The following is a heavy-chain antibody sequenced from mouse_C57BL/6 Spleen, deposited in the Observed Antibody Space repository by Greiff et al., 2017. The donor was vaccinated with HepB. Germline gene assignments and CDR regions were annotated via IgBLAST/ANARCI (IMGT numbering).Heavy chain of an antibody. J-gene: IGHJ3*01. D-gene: IGHD1-1*01. CDR3: ARYYGVATGPFAY. Sequence: QVHVKQSGAELAKPGASVKLSCKASGYTFTSYWMHWVKQRPGQGLEWIGYINPSSGYTKYNQKFKDKATLTADKSSSTAYMQLSSLTYEDSAVYYCARYYGVATGPFAYWGQGTLVTVSA. CDR1: GYTFTSYW. V-gene: IGHV1-7*01. CDR2: INPSSGYT.